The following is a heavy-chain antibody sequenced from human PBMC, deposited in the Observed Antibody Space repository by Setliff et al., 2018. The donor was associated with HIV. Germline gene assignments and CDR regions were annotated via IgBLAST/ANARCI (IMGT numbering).Heavy chain of an antibody. J-gene: IGHJ4*02. D-gene: IGHD3-22*01. Sequence: SVKVSCKASGDTFSNSLVTWVRQAPGQGLEWMGGIIPLFGTANYAQKFQGRVTITRDTSASTAYMELRSLRSDDTAVYYCARDLDSSGYFNSLNYWGQGTLVTVSS. CDR1: GDTFSNSL. CDR3: ARDLDSSGYFNSLNY. V-gene: IGHV1-69*05. CDR2: IIPLFGTA.